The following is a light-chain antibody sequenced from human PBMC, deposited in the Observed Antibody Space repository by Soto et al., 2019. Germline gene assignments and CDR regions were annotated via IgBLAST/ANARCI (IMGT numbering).Light chain of an antibody. Sequence: QSVLTQPASVSGSPGESITISCTGTSSDVGGYNSVSWYQHHPGKAPKLIPYDVGDRPSGVSYRFSGSKSVNTASLTISGLQAAYEDDYFCSSFTSSMTNVFGSGTKLTVL. CDR1: SSDVGGYNS. V-gene: IGLV2-14*03. CDR2: DVG. CDR3: SSFTSSMTNV. J-gene: IGLJ1*01.